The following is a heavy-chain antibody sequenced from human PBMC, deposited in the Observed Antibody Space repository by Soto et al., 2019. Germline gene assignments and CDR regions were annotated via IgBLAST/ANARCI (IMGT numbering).Heavy chain of an antibody. J-gene: IGHJ6*02. CDR2: IKSKTDGGTT. D-gene: IGHD2-2*01. Sequence: RGSLRLSCASSVFTFSNAWMSWVRQAPGRGLDWVGRIKSKTDGGTTDYAAPVKGRFTISRDDSKNTLYLQMNRLKTEDTAVYYCTTSLVVVRDYYYYYGMDVWGQGTTVTVSS. CDR3: TTSLVVVRDYYYYYGMDV. CDR1: VFTFSNAW. V-gene: IGHV3-15*01.